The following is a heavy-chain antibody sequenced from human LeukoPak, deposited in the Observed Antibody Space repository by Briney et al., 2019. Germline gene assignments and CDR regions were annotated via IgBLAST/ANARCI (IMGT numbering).Heavy chain of an antibody. J-gene: IGHJ3*02. D-gene: IGHD1-7*01. CDR3: ARRFSGVNYGAYDM. CDR2: ISGNGGNT. Sequence: GGSLRLSCAASGFTVSSNYMSWVRQAPGKGLEYVSAISGNGGNTYYANSAKGRFTISRDNSKNTLYLQMGSLRPEDMAVYYCARRFSGVNYGAYDMWGQGTMVTVSS. CDR1: GFTVSSNY. V-gene: IGHV3-64*01.